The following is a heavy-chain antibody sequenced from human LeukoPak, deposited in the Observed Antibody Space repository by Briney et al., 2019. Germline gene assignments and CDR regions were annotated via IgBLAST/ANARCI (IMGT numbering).Heavy chain of an antibody. Sequence: KESGPTLVKPTQTLTLTCTFSGFSLYTGGVGVGWIRQPPGKALEWLALIFWDDDKRYSPSLKSRLAITKDTSKNQVVPTMTNMAPVDTATYYCVHRGGLTGFLRGFDYWGQGALVTVSS. CDR3: VHRGGLTGFLRGFDY. CDR2: IFWDDDK. CDR1: GFSLYTGGVG. D-gene: IGHD3-9*01. V-gene: IGHV2-5*02. J-gene: IGHJ4*02.